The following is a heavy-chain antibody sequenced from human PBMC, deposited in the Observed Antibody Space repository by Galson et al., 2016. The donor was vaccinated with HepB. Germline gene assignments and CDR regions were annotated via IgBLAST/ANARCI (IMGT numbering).Heavy chain of an antibody. CDR1: GVTFSSFS. V-gene: IGHV1-69*08. CDR2: IITGLDTA. J-gene: IGHJ5*02. Sequence: SVKVSCKASGVTFSSFSLSWVRQAPGQGLEWMGRIITGLDTANFAQQFQGRLTITADRSANTVYMELRTLRSEDTAVYYCARDAVGGQLRYFDPWGQGTLVIVSS. D-gene: IGHD3-9*01. CDR3: ARDAVGGQLRYFDP.